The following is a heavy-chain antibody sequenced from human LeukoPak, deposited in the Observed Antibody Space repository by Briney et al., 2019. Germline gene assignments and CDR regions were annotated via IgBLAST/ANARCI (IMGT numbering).Heavy chain of an antibody. Sequence: SETLSLTCTVSGGSISSYYWSWIRQPPGKGLEWIGYIYYSGSTNYNPSLKSRVTISVDLSKSQFSLNLNSVTAADTAVYYCARDSRRELLHAFDIWGQGTMVTVSS. J-gene: IGHJ3*02. D-gene: IGHD1-26*01. V-gene: IGHV4-59*01. CDR1: GGSISSYY. CDR2: IYYSGST. CDR3: ARDSRRELLHAFDI.